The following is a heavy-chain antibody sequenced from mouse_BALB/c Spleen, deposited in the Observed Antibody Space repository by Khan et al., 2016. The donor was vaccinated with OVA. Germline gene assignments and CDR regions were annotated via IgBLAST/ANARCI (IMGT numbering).Heavy chain of an antibody. Sequence: EVQLQQSGPELVKPGASVKISCKTSGYTFPEYTVHWVKQSLGKSLDWIGVINPKNGGTAYNQKFKGKATLTVDKSSSTAYMEFSSLTSADSAVYYYAIGAARYWGQGTSVTVSS. D-gene: IGHD3-1*01. CDR1: GYTFPEYT. J-gene: IGHJ4*01. CDR2: INPKNGGT. V-gene: IGHV1-18*01. CDR3: AIGAARY.